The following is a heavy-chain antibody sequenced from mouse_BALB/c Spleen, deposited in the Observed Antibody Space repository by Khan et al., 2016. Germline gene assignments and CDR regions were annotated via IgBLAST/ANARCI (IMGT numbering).Heavy chain of an antibody. CDR1: DYAFSSYW. CDR2: IYPGDGDT. CDR3: ARVSSSGYVAWFAY. V-gene: IGHV1-80*01. J-gene: IGHJ3*01. Sequence: QVQLQQSGAELVRPGSSVKISCKASDYAFSSYWMNWVKQRPGQGLEWIGQIYPGDGDTNYNGKFKGKATLTADKSSSTAYMQLSSLTSEDSAVYFCARVSSSGYVAWFAYWGQGTLVTVSA. D-gene: IGHD3-1*01.